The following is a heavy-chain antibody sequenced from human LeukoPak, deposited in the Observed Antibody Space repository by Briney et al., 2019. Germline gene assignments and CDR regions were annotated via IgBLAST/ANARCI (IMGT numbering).Heavy chain of an antibody. Sequence: PGGSLRLSCAASGFTFSSYSMNWVRQAPGKGLEWVSSISSSSSYIYYADSVKGRFTISRDNAKNSLYLQMNSLRAEDTAVYYCARGPDLIYSSGRPKRWFDPWGQGTLVTVSS. CDR2: ISSSSSYI. CDR3: ARGPDLIYSSGRPKRWFDP. CDR1: GFTFSSYS. V-gene: IGHV3-21*01. J-gene: IGHJ5*02. D-gene: IGHD3-10*01.